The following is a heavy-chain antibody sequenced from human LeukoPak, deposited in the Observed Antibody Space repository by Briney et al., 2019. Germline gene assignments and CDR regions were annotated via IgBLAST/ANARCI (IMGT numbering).Heavy chain of an antibody. D-gene: IGHD2-2*03. J-gene: IGHJ4*02. CDR2: INPNSGGT. CDR3: ARSPGYCSSTSCYWSRYFDY. CDR1: GYTFTGYY. Sequence: ASVKVSCKASGYTFTGYYIHWVRQAPGQGLEWMGWINPNSGGTNYAQKFQGRVTMTRDTSISTAYMELSRLRSDDTAVYYCARSPGYCSSTSCYWSRYFDYWGQGTLVTVSS. V-gene: IGHV1-2*02.